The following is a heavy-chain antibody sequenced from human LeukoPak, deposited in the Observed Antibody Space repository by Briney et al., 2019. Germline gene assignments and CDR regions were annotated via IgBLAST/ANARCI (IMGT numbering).Heavy chain of an antibody. V-gene: IGHV3-21*04. J-gene: IGHJ4*02. D-gene: IGHD4/OR15-4a*01. Sequence: GGSLRLSCAASGFTFSIYSMNWVRQAPGKGLEWVSSISSSSSYIYYADSVKGRFTISRDNAKNTLYLQMNSLRDEDTALYYCANGLSPDYWGQGTLVTVSS. CDR2: ISSSSSYI. CDR1: GFTFSIYS. CDR3: ANGLSPDY.